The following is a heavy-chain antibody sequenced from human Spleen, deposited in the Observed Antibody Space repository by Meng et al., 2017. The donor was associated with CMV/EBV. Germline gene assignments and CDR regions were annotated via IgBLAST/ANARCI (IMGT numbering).Heavy chain of an antibody. CDR2: ISDDGSNK. Sequence: GESLKISCAASGFTFSSYWMSWVRQAPGKGLEWVSFISDDGSNKYYADSLKGRLTISRDNSKNMLYLQINSLRAEDTAMYYCARSMAGSQWFDAFDIWGQGTLVTVSS. CDR1: GFTFSSYW. V-gene: IGHV3-30-3*01. J-gene: IGHJ3*02. CDR3: ARSMAGSQWFDAFDI. D-gene: IGHD6-19*01.